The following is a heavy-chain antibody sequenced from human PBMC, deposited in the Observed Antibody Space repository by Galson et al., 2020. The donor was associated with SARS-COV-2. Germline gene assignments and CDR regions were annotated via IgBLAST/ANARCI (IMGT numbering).Heavy chain of an antibody. V-gene: IGHV3-21*01. Sequence: GESLKIPCAAPGITFNSYSMNWVRQAPGKGLEWVSSIRSNSYIYYAHSVKGRFTISRDNAKNALYLRMNGLRAEDTAVYYCARAEYYYDSSGYDDYWGQGTLVAVSS. D-gene: IGHD3-22*01. CDR2: IRSNSYI. CDR1: GITFNSYS. J-gene: IGHJ4*02. CDR3: ARAEYYYDSSGYDDY.